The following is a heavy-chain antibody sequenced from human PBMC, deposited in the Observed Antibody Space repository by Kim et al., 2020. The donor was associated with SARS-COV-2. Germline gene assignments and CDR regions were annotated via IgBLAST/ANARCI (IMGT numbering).Heavy chain of an antibody. J-gene: IGHJ4*02. V-gene: IGHV3-48*02. CDR2: ISSSSSTI. Sequence: GGSLRLSCAASGFTFRSYSMNWVRQAPGKGLEWVSYISSSSSTIYYADSVKGRFTISRDNAKNSLYLQMNSLRDEDTAVYYCARDNTDYDYIWGSYRAFDYWAQGSLVTVSS. D-gene: IGHD3-16*02. CDR3: ARDNTDYDYIWGSYRAFDY. CDR1: GFTFRSYS.